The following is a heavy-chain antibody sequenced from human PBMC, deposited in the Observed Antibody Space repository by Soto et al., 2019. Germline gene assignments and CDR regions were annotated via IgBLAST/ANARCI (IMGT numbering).Heavy chain of an antibody. CDR3: AKEGRKVLRYFDWLLSAFDI. J-gene: IGHJ3*02. V-gene: IGHV3-23*01. D-gene: IGHD3-9*01. CDR2: ISGSGGST. Sequence: PGGSLRLSCAASGFTFSSYAMSWVRQAPGKGLEWVSAISGSGGSTYYADSVKGRFTISRDNSKNTLYLQMNSLRAEDTAVYYFAKEGRKVLRYFDWLLSAFDIWGQGTMVTVSS. CDR1: GFTFSSYA.